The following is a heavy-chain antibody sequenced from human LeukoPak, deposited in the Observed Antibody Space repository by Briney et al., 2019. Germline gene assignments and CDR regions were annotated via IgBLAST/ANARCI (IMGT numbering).Heavy chain of an antibody. Sequence: GGSLRLSCAASGFTFDDYGMSWVRQAPGKGLEWVANIKQDGTEKYYVDSVKGRFTISRENSKNTLYLQMNSLRAEDTAVYYCAKAASFRLLWFGDVDYWGQGTLVTVSS. CDR2: IKQDGTEK. CDR3: AKAASFRLLWFGDVDY. D-gene: IGHD3-10*01. CDR1: GFTFDDYG. V-gene: IGHV3-7*03. J-gene: IGHJ4*02.